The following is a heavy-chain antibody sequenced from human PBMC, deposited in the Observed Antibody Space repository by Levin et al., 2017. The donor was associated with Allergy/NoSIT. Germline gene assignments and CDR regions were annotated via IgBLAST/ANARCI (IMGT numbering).Heavy chain of an antibody. CDR3: ARGSTYGSGNFDRVFDH. CDR1: GGSFSGFY. J-gene: IGHJ4*02. D-gene: IGHD3-10*01. CDR2: INHSGRT. V-gene: IGHV4-34*01. Sequence: SETLSLTCAVYGGSFSGFYWSWIRQPPGKGLEWIGEINHSGRTKYNPSLKSRVTISEDTSKNQFSLKLSSLTAADTAVYYCARGSTYGSGNFDRVFDHWGQGTLVTVSS.